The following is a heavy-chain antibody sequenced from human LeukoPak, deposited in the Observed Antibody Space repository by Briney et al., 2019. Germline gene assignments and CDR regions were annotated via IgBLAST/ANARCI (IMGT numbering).Heavy chain of an antibody. J-gene: IGHJ4*02. CDR1: GYTFTSYA. Sequence: GASVKDSCKASGYTFTSYAMHWVRQAPGQRLEWMGWINAGNGNTKYSQEFQGRVTITRDTSASTAYMELSSLRSEDMAVYYCARAYTAMDLFDYWGQGTLVTVSS. CDR2: INAGNGNT. D-gene: IGHD5-18*01. V-gene: IGHV1-3*03. CDR3: ARAYTAMDLFDY.